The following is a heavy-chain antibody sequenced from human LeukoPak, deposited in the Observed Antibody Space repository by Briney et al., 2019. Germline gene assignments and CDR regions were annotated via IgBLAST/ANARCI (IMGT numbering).Heavy chain of an antibody. J-gene: IGHJ4*02. CDR2: IKPDGSEE. D-gene: IGHD6-13*01. CDR1: GFTFSTYW. Sequence: GGSLRLSCAASGFTFSTYWMTWARQAPGKGLEWVATIKPDGSEEYYVDSVKGRFTITRDNAKNSLYLQMNSLRAEDTAVYYCAKPSRSSSNEYWGQGTLVTVSS. CDR3: AKPSRSSSNEY. V-gene: IGHV3-7*05.